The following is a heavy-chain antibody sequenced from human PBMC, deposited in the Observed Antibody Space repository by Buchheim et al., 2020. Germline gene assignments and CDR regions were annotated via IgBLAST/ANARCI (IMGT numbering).Heavy chain of an antibody. CDR2: MFYSGTT. CDR3: ARGGSGYYYRYFDY. CDR1: GGSISSYY. Sequence: QVQLQESGPGLVKPSETLSLTCTVSGGSISSYYWSWIRQPPGKGLEWIGSMFYSGTTYYNPSLKSRVTISVDTSKNQFSLKLSSVTAADTAVYYCARGGSGYYYRYFDYWGQGTL. V-gene: IGHV4-59*12. D-gene: IGHD3-22*01. J-gene: IGHJ4*02.